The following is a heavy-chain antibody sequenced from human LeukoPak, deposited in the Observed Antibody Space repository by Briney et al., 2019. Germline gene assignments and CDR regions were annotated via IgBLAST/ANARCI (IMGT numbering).Heavy chain of an antibody. D-gene: IGHD2-21*02. V-gene: IGHV4-4*07. J-gene: IGHJ4*02. CDR3: ARDVALSYCGGDCLPEY. CDR2: IYTSGST. Sequence: SETLSLTCTVSGGSISDYFWSWIRQPAGKGLEWIGRIYTSGSTDYNPSLKSRVTMSVDTSNNRFSLKLSSVTAAVTAMYYCARDVALSYCGGDCLPEYWGQGTLVTVSP. CDR1: GGSISDYF.